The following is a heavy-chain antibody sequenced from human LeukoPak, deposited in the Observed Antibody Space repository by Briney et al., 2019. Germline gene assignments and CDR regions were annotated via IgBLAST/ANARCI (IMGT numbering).Heavy chain of an antibody. CDR1: GYTFTAYY. D-gene: IGHD6-13*01. V-gene: IGHV1-2*02. CDR3: ARRRTEFTSSWYIGDYYYMDV. CDR2: INPNSGGT. Sequence: ASVKVSCKASGYTFTAYYMHWVRQAPGQGLEWMGWINPNSGGTNYAQNFQGRVTMTSDTSISTAYMELSSLRSDDTAVYYCARRRTEFTSSWYIGDYYYMDVWGKGTTVTISS. J-gene: IGHJ6*03.